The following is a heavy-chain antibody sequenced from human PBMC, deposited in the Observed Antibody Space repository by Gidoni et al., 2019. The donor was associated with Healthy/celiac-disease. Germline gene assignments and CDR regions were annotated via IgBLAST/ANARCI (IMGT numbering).Heavy chain of an antibody. CDR3: AKEKVSPSGYDFWSGPDYYFDY. J-gene: IGHJ4*02. D-gene: IGHD3-3*01. Sequence: QVQLVESGGGVVQPGRSLRLSCAASGFTFSSYGMHWVRQAPGKGLEGVAVISYDGSNKYYADSVKGRFTISRDNSKNTLYLQMNSLRAEDTAVYYCAKEKVSPSGYDFWSGPDYYFDYWGQGTLVTVSS. V-gene: IGHV3-30*18. CDR2: ISYDGSNK. CDR1: GFTFSSYG.